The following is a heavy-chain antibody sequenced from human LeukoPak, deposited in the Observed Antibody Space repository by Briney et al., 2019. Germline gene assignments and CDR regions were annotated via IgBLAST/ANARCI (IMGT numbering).Heavy chain of an antibody. CDR3: ARQDGNSKYYFDY. D-gene: IGHD1-1*01. CDR1: GYSFTSYW. CDR2: IYPGGSDT. Sequence: GESLKISCKASGYSFTSYWIGWVRQMPGKGLEWMGIIYPGGSDTRYRPSFQGQVTISVDKSISTAYLQWSSLKASDTAMYYCARQDGNSKYYFDYWGQGTLVTVSS. J-gene: IGHJ4*02. V-gene: IGHV5-51*01.